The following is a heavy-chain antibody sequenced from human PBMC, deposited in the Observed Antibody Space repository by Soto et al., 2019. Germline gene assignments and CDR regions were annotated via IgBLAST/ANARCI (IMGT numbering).Heavy chain of an antibody. D-gene: IGHD1-26*01. J-gene: IGHJ6*02. CDR1: GYSFTSYW. CDR2: IDPSDSYT. Sequence: GESLKISCKGSGYSFTSYWISWVRQMPGKGLEWMGRIDPSDSYTNYSPSFQGNVTISADKSISTAYLQWSRLKASDTAMYYCARLSTGIVGVTGYYYGMDVWGQGTTVTVSS. CDR3: ARLSTGIVGVTGYYYGMDV. V-gene: IGHV5-10-1*01.